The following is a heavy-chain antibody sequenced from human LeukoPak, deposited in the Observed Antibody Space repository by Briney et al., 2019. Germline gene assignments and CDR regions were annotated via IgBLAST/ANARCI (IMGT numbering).Heavy chain of an antibody. J-gene: IGHJ4*02. CDR1: GNTLTTYA. V-gene: IGHV1-3*01. CDR2: INAGNGHT. Sequence: ASVKVSCKTSGNTLTTYAMHWVRQAPGQRLEGMGWINAGNGHTKYSQKFEGRVTITRDTSANTAHVELSSLRSADTAVYFCAASHYYDSANFAYWGQGSLVTVSS. D-gene: IGHD3-22*01. CDR3: AASHYYDSANFAY.